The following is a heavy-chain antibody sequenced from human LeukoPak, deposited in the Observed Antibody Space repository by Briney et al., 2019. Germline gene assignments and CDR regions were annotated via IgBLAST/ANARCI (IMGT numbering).Heavy chain of an antibody. V-gene: IGHV4-31*03. CDR3: ARVENDSSGRNIDY. Sequence: TPSQTLSLTRTVSGGSISSGGYYWSWIRQHPGKGLEWIGYIYSSGSTYYNPSLKSRVTISVDTSKSQFSLKLSSVTAADTAVYYCARVENDSSGRNIDYWGQGTLVTVSS. D-gene: IGHD3-22*01. CDR2: IYSSGST. CDR1: GGSISSGGYY. J-gene: IGHJ4*02.